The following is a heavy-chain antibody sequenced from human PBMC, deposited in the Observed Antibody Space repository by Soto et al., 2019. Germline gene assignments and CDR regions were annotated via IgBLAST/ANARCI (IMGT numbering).Heavy chain of an antibody. Sequence: GGSLRLSCAASGFTFSSYWMSWVRQAPGKGLEWVANIKQDGSEKYYVDSVKGRFTISRDNAKNSLYLQMNSLRAEDTAVYYCARVPTMIGTISGNFDYWGQGTLVTVSS. CDR3: ARVPTMIGTISGNFDY. D-gene: IGHD3-22*01. CDR2: IKQDGSEK. J-gene: IGHJ4*02. CDR1: GFTFSSYW. V-gene: IGHV3-7*01.